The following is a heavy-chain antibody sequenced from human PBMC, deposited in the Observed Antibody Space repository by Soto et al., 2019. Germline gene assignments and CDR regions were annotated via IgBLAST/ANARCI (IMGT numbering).Heavy chain of an antibody. J-gene: IGHJ6*02. CDR1: GGSFSGYY. V-gene: IGHV4-34*01. CDR3: ARRNYFYALDV. Sequence: SETLSLPCAVSGGSFSGYYWGWVRQPPGKGLEWVGEINYSGSTNYNQSLKRRVTISVDTSKNQVSLKVTSVTAADTAMYYCARRNYFYALDVWGQGTTVTVSS. CDR2: INYSGST.